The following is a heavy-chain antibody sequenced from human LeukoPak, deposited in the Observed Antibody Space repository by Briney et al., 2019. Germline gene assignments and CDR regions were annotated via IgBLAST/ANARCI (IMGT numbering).Heavy chain of an antibody. CDR1: GFTLSDSA. CDR2: IRSKTNSYAA. J-gene: IGHJ4*02. Sequence: GGSLKLSCAASGFTLSDSAMHWVRQTSDIGLEWVGRIRSKTNSYAAEYAASVKGRFTISRDDSKNTVYLQLNSLKTEDTAVYYCARHMDPDYGDIKLFDYWGLGTQVTVSS. CDR3: ARHMDPDYGDIKLFDY. D-gene: IGHD4-17*01. V-gene: IGHV3-73*01.